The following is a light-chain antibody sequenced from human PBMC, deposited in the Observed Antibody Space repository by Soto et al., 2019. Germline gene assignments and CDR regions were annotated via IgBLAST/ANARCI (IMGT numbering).Light chain of an antibody. Sequence: EIVLTQSPGTLSLSPGERATLSCRASQSVTNNYVAWYQQTPGQAPRLLIYDASSRATGIPDRFSGSGSGTDFTLTISRLEPEDFAVYFCQQCATSPLTFGQGTRVDIK. J-gene: IGKJ1*01. CDR1: QSVTNNY. CDR2: DAS. CDR3: QQCATSPLT. V-gene: IGKV3-20*01.